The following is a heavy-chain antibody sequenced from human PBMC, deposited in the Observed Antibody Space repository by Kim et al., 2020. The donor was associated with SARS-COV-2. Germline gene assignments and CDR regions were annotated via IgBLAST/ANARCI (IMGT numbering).Heavy chain of an antibody. V-gene: IGHV1-18*01. CDR3: ARGAYGDVSFDY. D-gene: IGHD4-17*01. CDR2: T. Sequence: TKYGQQGQGRVIMTTDTATNTAYMELWSLRSDDTAMYYCARGAYGDVSFDYWGQGTLVTVSS. J-gene: IGHJ4*02.